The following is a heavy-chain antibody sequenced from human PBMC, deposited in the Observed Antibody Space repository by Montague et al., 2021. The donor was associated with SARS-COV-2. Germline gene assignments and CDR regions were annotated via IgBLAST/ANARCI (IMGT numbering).Heavy chain of an antibody. CDR3: ARKGSGRSDLAY. V-gene: IGHV4-61*10. D-gene: IGHD1-26*01. J-gene: IGHJ4*02. CDR1: GDSISSGTHY. Sequence: SETLSLTCTVSGDSISSGTHYWSWIRQPAGKGLEWIGYIYYSGSTNYNPSLKSRVTISVDTSKNQFSLRLTSVTAADTAIYYCARKGSGRSDLAYWGQGTLVTVSS. CDR2: IYYSGST.